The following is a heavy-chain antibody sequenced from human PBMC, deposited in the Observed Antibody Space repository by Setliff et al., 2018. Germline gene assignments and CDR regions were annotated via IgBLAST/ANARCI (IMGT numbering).Heavy chain of an antibody. V-gene: IGHV4-61*05. Sequence: SETLSLTCTVSGGSISSRNYYWGWIRQPPGKGLEWIGYFYHSGSMNYSPSLKGRVTMSVDTSNNQLSLKLTSVSAADTAVYYCARAYYYASGNSHNYYMDVWGKGTAVTVSS. CDR3: ARAYYYASGNSHNYYMDV. CDR1: GGSISSRNYY. D-gene: IGHD3-10*01. CDR2: FYHSGSM. J-gene: IGHJ6*03.